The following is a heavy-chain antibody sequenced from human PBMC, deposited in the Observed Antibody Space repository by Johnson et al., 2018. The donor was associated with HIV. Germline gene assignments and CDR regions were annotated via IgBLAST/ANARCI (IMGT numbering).Heavy chain of an antibody. CDR2: SWNSVNI. J-gene: IGHJ3*02. Sequence: VQLVESGGGLVQPGGSLRLSCAASGFTVSSNYMSWVRQAPGKGLEWVSGISWNSVNIEYADSVKGRFTISRDNSKNTLYLQMNSLRAEDTAVYYCAKSPGVVDPIDAFDIWGQGTMVTVSS. V-gene: IGHV3-66*02. CDR1: GFTVSSNY. D-gene: IGHD2-15*01. CDR3: AKSPGVVDPIDAFDI.